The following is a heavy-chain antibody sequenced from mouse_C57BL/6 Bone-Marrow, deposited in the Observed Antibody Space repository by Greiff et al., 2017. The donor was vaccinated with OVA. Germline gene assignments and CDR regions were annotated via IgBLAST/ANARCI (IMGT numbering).Heavy chain of an antibody. CDR1: GYTFTSYT. D-gene: IGHD2-1*01. Sequence: VQLQQSGADLARPGASVKMSCKASGYTFTSYTMHWVKQRPGQGLEWIGYINPSSGYTKYNQKFKDKATLTADKSSSTAYMQLSSLTSEDSAVYYCAREDGNWFACGGQGTLVTVSA. CDR3: AREDGNWFAC. J-gene: IGHJ3*01. V-gene: IGHV1-4*01. CDR2: INPSSGYT.